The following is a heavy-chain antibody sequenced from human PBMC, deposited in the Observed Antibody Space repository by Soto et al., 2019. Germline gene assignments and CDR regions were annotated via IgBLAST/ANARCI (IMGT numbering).Heavy chain of an antibody. CDR2: ISYTGST. J-gene: IGHJ3*02. Sequence: PSETLSLTCSVSGGSSSNYHWTWIRQPPGRGLEWIAYISYTGSTNYNPSLKSRVTISVDTSKNQFSLRLNSVTAADTAVYFCATFSWLKRDAFDIWGQGKMVTVS. CDR3: ATFSWLKRDAFDI. D-gene: IGHD5-12*01. CDR1: GGSSSNYH. V-gene: IGHV4-59*01.